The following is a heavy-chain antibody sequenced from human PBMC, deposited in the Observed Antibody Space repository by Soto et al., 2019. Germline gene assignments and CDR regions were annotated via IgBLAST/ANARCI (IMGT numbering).Heavy chain of an antibody. J-gene: IGHJ4*02. D-gene: IGHD6-13*01. V-gene: IGHV3-30*03. CDR2: LANDGSYQ. CDR1: GFPFGGYG. Sequence: QVQLVESGGGVVQPGGSLRLSCGASGFPFGGYGMHWVRQSPGEGLEWVAVLANDGSYQYYADSMKGRFTISRDNSKNTLYLQMDSLRPGDTAVYYCARRLVGSSYFSPDYWGQGTGVTVSS. CDR3: ARRLVGSSYFSPDY.